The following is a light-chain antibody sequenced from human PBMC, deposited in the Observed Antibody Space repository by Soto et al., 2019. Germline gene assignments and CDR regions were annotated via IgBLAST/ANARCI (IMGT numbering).Light chain of an antibody. J-gene: IGKJ3*01. CDR1: QDVNSY. CDR3: QQTYSMPPT. V-gene: IGKV1-39*01. Sequence: DLQMTQSPSSLSASVGDRVTITCRTSQDVNSYLNWYQHKPGKAPTLLIFAASTLQSGVPSRFSGSGTETDFTLTISSLQPEDYATYFCQQTYSMPPTFGPGTKVDIK. CDR2: AAS.